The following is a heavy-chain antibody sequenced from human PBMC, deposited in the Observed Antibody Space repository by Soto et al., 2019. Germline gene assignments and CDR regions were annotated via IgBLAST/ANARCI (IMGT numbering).Heavy chain of an antibody. CDR1: GFTFSSYS. Sequence: GGSLRLSCAASGFTFSSYSMNWVRQAPGKGLEWVSSISSSSGYIYYADSVKGRFTISRDNAKNSLYLQMNSLRAEDTAVYYCAKGVGNYYYYGMDVWGQGTTVTVSS. CDR3: AKGVGNYYYYGMDV. CDR2: ISSSSGYI. D-gene: IGHD2-15*01. V-gene: IGHV3-21*01. J-gene: IGHJ6*02.